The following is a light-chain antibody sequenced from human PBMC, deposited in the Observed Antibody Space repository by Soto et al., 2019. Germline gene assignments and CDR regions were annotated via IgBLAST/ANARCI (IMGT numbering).Light chain of an antibody. CDR1: QSVGSTF. J-gene: IGKJ1*01. Sequence: EVVLTQKKGTLSLSPGVRATLSCRASQSVGSTFLAWYQQKPGQAPRLLIYGVSNRATGIPDRFSASGSGTDFILTISRLEPEDFALYYCGQFVSSPPRTFGQVTIVDIK. CDR3: GQFVSSPPRT. V-gene: IGKV3-20*01. CDR2: GVS.